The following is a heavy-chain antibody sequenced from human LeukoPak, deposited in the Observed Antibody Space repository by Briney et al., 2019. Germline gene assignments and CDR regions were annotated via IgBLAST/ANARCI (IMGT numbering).Heavy chain of an antibody. D-gene: IGHD2-15*01. Sequence: PGGSLRLSCAASGFTFSSYWMHWVRQAPGKGLVWVSRINNGGSSTSYADSVKGRFTISRDNAKNTLYLQMNSLRAEDTAVYYCARDLEGHCSDGNCGYWDQGTLVTVSS. CDR3: ARDLEGHCSDGNCGY. CDR1: GFTFSSYW. J-gene: IGHJ4*02. V-gene: IGHV3-74*01. CDR2: INNGGSST.